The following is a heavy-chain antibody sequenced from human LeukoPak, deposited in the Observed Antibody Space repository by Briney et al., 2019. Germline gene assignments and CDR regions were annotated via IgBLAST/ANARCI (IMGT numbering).Heavy chain of an antibody. CDR3: AKFHTVTTTY. CDR1: GFTFGNYA. V-gene: IGHV3-23*01. J-gene: IGHJ4*02. Sequence: PGGSLRLSRAASGFTFGNYAMSWVRQAPGKGLEWVSGISGSGDSTYYADSVKGRFTISRDNSKNTLYVQMNSLRAEDTAVYYCAKFHTVTTTYWGQGTLVTVSS. CDR2: ISGSGDST. D-gene: IGHD4-11*01.